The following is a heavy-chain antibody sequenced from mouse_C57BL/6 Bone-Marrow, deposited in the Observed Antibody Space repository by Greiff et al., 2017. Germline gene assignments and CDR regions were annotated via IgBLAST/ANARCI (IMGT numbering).Heavy chain of an antibody. D-gene: IGHD2-3*01. J-gene: IGHJ2*01. CDR2: IDPENGDT. CDR3: TTMGTTEGCDY. Sequence: VQLQQSGAELVRPGASVKLSCTASGFNIKDDYMHWVKQRPEQGLEWIGWIDPENGDTEYASKFQGKATITADTSSNTAYLQLSSLTSEDTAVYYCTTMGTTEGCDYWGQGTTLTVSS. V-gene: IGHV14-4*01. CDR1: GFNIKDDY.